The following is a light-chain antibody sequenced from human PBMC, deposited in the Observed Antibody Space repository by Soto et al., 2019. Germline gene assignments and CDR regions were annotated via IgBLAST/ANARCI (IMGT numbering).Light chain of an antibody. CDR3: ASWDDSLDVVV. V-gene: IGLV1-44*01. CDR2: RNT. Sequence: QAVVTQPPSASGTPGQRVTIACSGSTSNNGSDTVNWYQQLPGTAPKLLIYRNTQRPSGVPDRFSGSKSGASASLAISGLQSEDEADYYCASWDDSLDVVVFGGGTQLTVL. J-gene: IGLJ2*01. CDR1: TSNNGSDT.